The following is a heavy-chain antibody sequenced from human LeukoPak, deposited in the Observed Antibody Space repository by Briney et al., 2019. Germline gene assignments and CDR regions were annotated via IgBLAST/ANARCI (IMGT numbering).Heavy chain of an antibody. V-gene: IGHV4-59*08. D-gene: IGHD2/OR15-2a*01. Sequence: SETLSLTCTVSGGSISSYYWSWIRQPPGKGLEWIAYISDIGSINYNPSLKSRVTISLDTSKNQFSLKLSSVTAADTAVYYCAGHHPRNTVDFWGQGTLATVSS. J-gene: IGHJ4*02. CDR2: ISDIGSI. CDR3: AGHHPRNTVDF. CDR1: GGSISSYY.